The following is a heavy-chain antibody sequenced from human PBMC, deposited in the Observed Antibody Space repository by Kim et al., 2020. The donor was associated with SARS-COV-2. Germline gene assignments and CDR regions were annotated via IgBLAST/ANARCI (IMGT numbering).Heavy chain of an antibody. Sequence: GGSLRLSCAASGFTFSSYAMSWVRQAPGKGLEWVAAISGSGGSTYYADSVKGRFTISRDNSKNTLYLQMNSLRAEDTAVYYCARSTYYYGSGSYYTFDYCGQGTLVTVSS. CDR3: ARSTYYYGSGSYYTFDY. CDR2: ISGSGGST. J-gene: IGHJ4*02. D-gene: IGHD3-10*01. V-gene: IGHV3-23*01. CDR1: GFTFSSYA.